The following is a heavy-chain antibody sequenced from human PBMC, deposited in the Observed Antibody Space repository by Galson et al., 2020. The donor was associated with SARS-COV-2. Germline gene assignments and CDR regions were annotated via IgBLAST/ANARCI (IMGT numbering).Heavy chain of an antibody. D-gene: IGHD5-12*01. J-gene: IGHJ3*02. CDR3: AIGGGYSGYDVDDAFDI. V-gene: IGHV7-4-1*02. Sequence: AAVKVSCKASGYTFTSYAMNWVRQAPGQGLEWMGWINTNTGNPTYAQGFTGRFVFSLDTSVSTAYLQISSLKAEDTAVYYCAIGGGYSGYDVDDAFDIWGQGTMVTVSS. CDR2: INTNTGNP. CDR1: GYTFTSYA.